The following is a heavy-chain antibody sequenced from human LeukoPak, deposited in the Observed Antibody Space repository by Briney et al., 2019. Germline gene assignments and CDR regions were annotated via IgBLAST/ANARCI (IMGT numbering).Heavy chain of an antibody. V-gene: IGHV4-39*07. Sequence: PSETLSLTCTVSGGSISSSSYYWGWIRQPPGKGLEWVGSIYYSGSTYYNPSLKSRVTISVDTSKNQFSLKLSSVTAADTAVYYCAREGSSWYKWFDPWGQGTLVTVSS. CDR3: AREGSSWYKWFDP. D-gene: IGHD6-13*01. J-gene: IGHJ5*02. CDR1: GGSISSSSYY. CDR2: IYYSGST.